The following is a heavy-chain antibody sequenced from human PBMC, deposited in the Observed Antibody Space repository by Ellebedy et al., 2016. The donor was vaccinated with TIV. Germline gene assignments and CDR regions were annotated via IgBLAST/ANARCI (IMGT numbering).Heavy chain of an antibody. J-gene: IGHJ5*02. CDR3: ARATYSSSWYRVWFDP. CDR1: NGSISSDY. D-gene: IGHD6-13*01. CDR2: IYYRGST. Sequence: MPSETLSLTCTVSNGSISSDYWSWIRQPPGKGREWIGYIYYRGSTKYNASLQSRVPISMDTSKTQFSLKLNSVTAADTAVYFCARATYSSSWYRVWFDPWGQGTLVTVSS. V-gene: IGHV4-59*01.